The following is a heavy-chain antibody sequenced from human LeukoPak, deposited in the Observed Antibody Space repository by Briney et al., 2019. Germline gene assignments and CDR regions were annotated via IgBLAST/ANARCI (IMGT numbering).Heavy chain of an antibody. Sequence: GASVKVSCKASGYTFTDYLIHWVRQAPGQGLEGVGGINPTSGGTDCAPKFKDRVRMTRDTSNSTSDMEMGRLTSDDTAVYYCAREFRTTTWSYDAFDLWGQGTMVTVSS. V-gene: IGHV1-2*02. J-gene: IGHJ3*01. CDR2: INPTSGGT. D-gene: IGHD1/OR15-1a*01. CDR3: AREFRTTTWSYDAFDL. CDR1: GYTFTDYL.